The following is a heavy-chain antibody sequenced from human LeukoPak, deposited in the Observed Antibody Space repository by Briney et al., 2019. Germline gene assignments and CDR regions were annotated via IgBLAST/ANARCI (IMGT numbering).Heavy chain of an antibody. J-gene: IGHJ6*02. CDR1: GYSLNTNW. V-gene: IGHV5-51*01. CDR2: LYPDECII. D-gene: IGHD3-10*01. Sequence: GESLKIFCEGSGYSLNTNWINWGRQMPGKGLEWMVILYPDECIIRYSLSFEGHVTISADKSSGTAYLQWSSLTSRDTAMFYCARHVLRFGVEYNMDVWGQGTTV. CDR3: ARHVLRFGVEYNMDV.